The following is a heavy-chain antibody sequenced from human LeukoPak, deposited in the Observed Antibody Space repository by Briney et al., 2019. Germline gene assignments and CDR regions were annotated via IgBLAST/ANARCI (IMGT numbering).Heavy chain of an antibody. CDR2: IIPIFGTA. J-gene: IGHJ4*02. D-gene: IGHD2-15*01. CDR1: GGTFSSYA. Sequence: GASVKVSCKASGGTFSSYAISWVRQAPGQGLEWMGGIIPIFGTANYAQKSQGRVTITADKSTSTAYMELRSLRSEDTAVYYCARDWVGYCSGGSCYSTTEFDYWGQGTLVTVSS. CDR3: ARDWVGYCSGGSCYSTTEFDY. V-gene: IGHV1-69*06.